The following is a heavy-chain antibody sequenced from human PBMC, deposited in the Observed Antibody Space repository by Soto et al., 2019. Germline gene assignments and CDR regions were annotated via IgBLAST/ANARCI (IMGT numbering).Heavy chain of an antibody. D-gene: IGHD3-10*01. J-gene: IGHJ6*02. CDR1: GGSVRGGYYY. CDR3: ARIXQKDGSLLSNYYYGMDV. V-gene: IGHV4-61*01. CDR2: IDYSGST. Sequence: SETLSLTCTVSGGSVRGGYYYWSWIRQPPGKGLEWIGYIDYSGSTNYNPSLKSRVTMSIDTFKNQFSLKLRSVPAADTAVYYCARIXQKDGSLLSNYYYGMDVWGQGTTVTVSS.